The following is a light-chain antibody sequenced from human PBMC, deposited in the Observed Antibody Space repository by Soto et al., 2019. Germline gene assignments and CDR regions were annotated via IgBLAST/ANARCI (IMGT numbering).Light chain of an antibody. CDR3: QRYDSAPFT. Sequence: DIQMTQSPSSLSASVGDRVTVTCRASQGIFNYLAWYQQKPGKVPKVLIYAASTLQSGVPSRFSGSGSGTDFTLTISSLQPEDVATYYCQRYDSAPFTFGPGNKVDIK. J-gene: IGKJ3*01. CDR2: AAS. CDR1: QGIFNY. V-gene: IGKV1-27*01.